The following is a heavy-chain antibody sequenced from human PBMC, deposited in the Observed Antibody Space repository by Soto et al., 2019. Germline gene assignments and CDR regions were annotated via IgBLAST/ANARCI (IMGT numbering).Heavy chain of an antibody. V-gene: IGHV1-2*02. CDR2: INPNSGGT. J-gene: IGHJ5*02. CDR3: ARDSSMGFSSSWYETRFDP. CDR1: GYTFTGYY. D-gene: IGHD6-13*01. Sequence: GASVKVSCKASGYTFTGYYMHWVRQAPGQGXEWMGWINPNSGGTNYAQKFQGRVTMTRDTSISTAYMELSRLRSDDTAVYYCARDSSMGFSSSWYETRFDPWGQGTLVTVSS.